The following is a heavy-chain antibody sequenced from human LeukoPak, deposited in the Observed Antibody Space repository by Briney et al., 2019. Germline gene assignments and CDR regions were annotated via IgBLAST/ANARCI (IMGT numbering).Heavy chain of an antibody. D-gene: IGHD3-22*01. Sequence: GGSLRLSCAASGFTFSSYSMNWVRQAPGKGLEWVSSISSSSIYIYYADSVKGRFTISRDNAKNSLYLQMNSLRAEDTAVYYCARVSPGYASSGYWGPDYWGQGTLVTVSS. J-gene: IGHJ4*02. CDR1: GFTFSSYS. CDR2: ISSSSIYI. V-gene: IGHV3-21*01. CDR3: ARVSPGYASSGYWGPDY.